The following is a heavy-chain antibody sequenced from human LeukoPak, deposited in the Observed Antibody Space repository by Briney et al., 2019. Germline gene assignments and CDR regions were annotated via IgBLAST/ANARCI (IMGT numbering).Heavy chain of an antibody. CDR1: GFTFDDYA. V-gene: IGHV3-9*01. J-gene: IGHJ5*02. D-gene: IGHD6-13*01. Sequence: GGSLRLSCAASGFTFDDYAMHWVRQAPGKGLEWVSGISWNSGSIGYADSVKGRFTISRDNAKNSLYLQMNSLRAEDTALYYCAKAGFGSSSSTLGWFDPWGQGTLVTVSS. CDR3: AKAGFGSSSSTLGWFDP. CDR2: ISWNSGSI.